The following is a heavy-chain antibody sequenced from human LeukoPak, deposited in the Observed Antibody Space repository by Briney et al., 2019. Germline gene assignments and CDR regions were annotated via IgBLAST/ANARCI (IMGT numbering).Heavy chain of an antibody. D-gene: IGHD2-15*01. V-gene: IGHV1-2*02. CDR2: INPGSGGT. CDR3: ARDALGGGYPFDYYYYMDV. J-gene: IGHJ6*03. CDR1: GYTFTGYY. Sequence: ASVKVSCKASGYTFTGYYMHWVRQAPGQGLEWMGWINPGSGGTNYAQKFQGRVTMTRDTSISTAYMELSRLRSDDTAVYYCARDALGGGYPFDYYYYMDVWGKGTTVTVSS.